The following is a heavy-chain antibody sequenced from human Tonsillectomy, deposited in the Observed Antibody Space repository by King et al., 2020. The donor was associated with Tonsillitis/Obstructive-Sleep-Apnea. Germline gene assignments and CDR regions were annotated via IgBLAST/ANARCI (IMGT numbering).Heavy chain of an antibody. Sequence: VQLVESGGGLIQPGGSLRLSCAASGFTVSSNYMNWVRQAPGKGLDGGSVIYSGDDTYYADSVEGRFTISRDNSKNTLYLQMNSLRAEDTAMYYCARGRGSTHNYYYMDVWGKGTTVTVSS. CDR1: GFTVSSNY. CDR3: ARGRGSTHNYYYMDV. CDR2: IYSGDDT. D-gene: IGHD5/OR15-5a*01. J-gene: IGHJ6*03. V-gene: IGHV3-53*01.